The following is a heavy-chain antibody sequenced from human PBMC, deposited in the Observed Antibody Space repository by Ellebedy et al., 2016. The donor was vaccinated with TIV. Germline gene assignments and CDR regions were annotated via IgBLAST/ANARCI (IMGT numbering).Heavy chain of an antibody. J-gene: IGHJ6*02. CDR2: IYDSART. Sequence: SETLSLXXNVSGGSISGTYTSYYWGWIRQPPGKALEWIGSIYDSARTHYNPSLKSRVTISVDTSKNQFSLKLSSVTAADTAVYYCARYRSGIVVVPAHYGMDVWGQGTTVTVSS. V-gene: IGHV4-39*01. CDR3: ARYRSGIVVVPAHYGMDV. D-gene: IGHD2-2*01. CDR1: GGSISGTYTSYY.